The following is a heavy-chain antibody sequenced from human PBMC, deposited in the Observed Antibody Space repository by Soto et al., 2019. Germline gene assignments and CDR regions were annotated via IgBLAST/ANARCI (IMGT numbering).Heavy chain of an antibody. CDR1: GYTFTGYY. CDR3: AREVSWNYRHYYMDV. V-gene: IGHV1-2*04. J-gene: IGHJ6*03. D-gene: IGHD1-7*01. CDR2: INPNSGGT. Sequence: ASVKVSCKASGYTFTGYYIHWVRQAPGQGLEWMGWINPNSGGTNYAQKFQGWVTMTRDTSISTAYMELSRLRSDDTAVYYCAREVSWNYRHYYMDVWGKGTTVTVSS.